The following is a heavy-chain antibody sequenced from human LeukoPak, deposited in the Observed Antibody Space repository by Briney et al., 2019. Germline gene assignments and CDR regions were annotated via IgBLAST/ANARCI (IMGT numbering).Heavy chain of an antibody. V-gene: IGHV3-23*01. J-gene: IGHJ4*02. CDR2: ISGSGGRT. CDR3: AKVPYDILTGYGIHYFDY. D-gene: IGHD3-9*01. Sequence: GGSLRLSCAASGFTFSSYAMSWVRQAPGEGLEWVSSISGSGGRTYYADSVKGRFTISRDNSKNTLYLQMNSLRAEDTAVYYCAKVPYDILTGYGIHYFDYWGQGTLVTVSS. CDR1: GFTFSSYA.